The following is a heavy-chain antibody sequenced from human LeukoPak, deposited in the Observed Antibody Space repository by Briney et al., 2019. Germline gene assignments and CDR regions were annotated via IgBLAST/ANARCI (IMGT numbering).Heavy chain of an antibody. CDR1: GYTFTSYG. CDR3: ASVLVGKWLEVGFDY. CDR2: ISAYNGNT. Sequence: ASVKVSCKASGYTFTSYGISWVRQAPGQGLEWMGWISAYNGNTNYAQKLQGRVTMTTDTSTSTAYMELRSLRSDDTAVYYCASVLVGKWLEVGFDYWGQGTLSPSPQ. J-gene: IGHJ4*02. V-gene: IGHV1-18*01. D-gene: IGHD6-19*01.